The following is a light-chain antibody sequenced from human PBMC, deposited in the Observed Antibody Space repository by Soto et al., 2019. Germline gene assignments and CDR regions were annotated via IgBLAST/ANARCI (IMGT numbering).Light chain of an antibody. CDR1: QSVSNNY. Sequence: ELVLTQSPGTLSLSPLELHTFSVRASQSVSNNYLAWYQQTPGAAPRLLIYGASNRATGIPDRFSGSGSGTDFPLTISILEAEDFAVYYCQQYGSSGTFGQGTKVDIK. J-gene: IGKJ1*01. CDR2: GAS. V-gene: IGKV3-20*01. CDR3: QQYGSSGT.